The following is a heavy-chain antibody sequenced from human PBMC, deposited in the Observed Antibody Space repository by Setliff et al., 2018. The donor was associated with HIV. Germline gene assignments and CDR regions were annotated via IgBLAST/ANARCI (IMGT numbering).Heavy chain of an antibody. CDR2: ITGSGDST. CDR1: GFTFSSYA. Sequence: PGGSLRLSCAASGFTFSSYAMTWVRQAPGKGLEWVSSITGSGDSTYYANSVKGRFTISRDSSKNTLSLQMSSLSAEDTALYYCATGGMAAAGPGGGHGLDVWGQGTTVTVSS. J-gene: IGHJ6*02. V-gene: IGHV3-23*01. CDR3: ATGGMAAAGPGGGHGLDV. D-gene: IGHD6-13*01.